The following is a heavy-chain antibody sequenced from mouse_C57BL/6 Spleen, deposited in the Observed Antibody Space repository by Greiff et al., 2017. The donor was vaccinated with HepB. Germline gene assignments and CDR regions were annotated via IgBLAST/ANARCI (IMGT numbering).Heavy chain of an antibody. J-gene: IGHJ2*01. CDR2: INPNNGGT. D-gene: IGHD1-1*01. Sequence: EVQLQQSGPELVKPGASVKMSCKASGYTFTDYNMHWVKQSHGKSLEWIGYINPNNGGTSYNQKFKGKATLTVNKSSSTAYVELRSLTSEDSAVYYCARDGRLITTVVEDYFDYWGHCTTLTVSS. CDR1: GYTFTDYN. V-gene: IGHV1-22*01. CDR3: ARDGRLITTVVEDYFDY.